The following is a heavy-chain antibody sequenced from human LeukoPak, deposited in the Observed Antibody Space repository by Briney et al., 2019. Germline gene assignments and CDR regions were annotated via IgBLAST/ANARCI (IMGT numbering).Heavy chain of an antibody. J-gene: IGHJ5*02. CDR1: GGTFSSYA. CDR3: ARDRPTDYDILTGRFDP. V-gene: IGHV1-69*01. CDR2: IIPIFGTA. D-gene: IGHD3-9*01. Sequence: SVTVSCKASGGTFSSYAISWVRQASGQGLEWIGVIIPIFGTANYAQKFQGRVTITADESTSIAYMELSSLRSEDTAVYYCARDRPTDYDILTGRFDPWGQGTLVTVSS.